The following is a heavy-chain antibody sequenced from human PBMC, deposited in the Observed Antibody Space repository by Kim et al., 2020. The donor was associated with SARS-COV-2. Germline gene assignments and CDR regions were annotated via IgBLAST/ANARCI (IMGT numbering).Heavy chain of an antibody. CDR1: GYTFTSYD. J-gene: IGHJ4*02. CDR3: ARSGTKARYFDY. Sequence: ASVKVSCKASGYTFTSYDINWVRQATGQGLEWMGWMNPNSGNTGYAQKFQGRVTMTRNTSISTAYMELSSLRSEDTAVYYCARSGTKARYFDYWGQGTLVTVSS. CDR2: MNPNSGNT. V-gene: IGHV1-8*01. D-gene: IGHD2-8*01.